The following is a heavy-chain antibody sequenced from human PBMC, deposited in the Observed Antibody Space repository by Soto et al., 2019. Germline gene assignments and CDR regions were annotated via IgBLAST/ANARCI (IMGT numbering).Heavy chain of an antibody. J-gene: IGHJ4*02. CDR3: ARESEERFDY. CDR1: GFTFSSYE. Sequence: GGSLRLSCAASGFTFSSYEMNWVRQAPGKGLEWVSYISSSGSTIYYADSVKGRFTISRDNAKNSLYLQMNSLRAEDTAVYYCARESEERFDYWGQGTLVTVSS. CDR2: ISSSGSTI. V-gene: IGHV3-48*03.